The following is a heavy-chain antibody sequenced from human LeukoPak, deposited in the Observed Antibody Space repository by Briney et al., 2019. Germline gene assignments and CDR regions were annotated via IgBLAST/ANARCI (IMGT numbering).Heavy chain of an antibody. V-gene: IGHV4-59*01. Sequence: SETLSLTCTVSGGSISSYYWSWIRQPPGKGLEWIGYIYYSGSTNYNPSLKSRVTISVDTSKNQFSLKLSSVTAADTAVYYCAREGCSGGSCYPYLFDYWGQGTLVTVSS. J-gene: IGHJ4*02. CDR2: IYYSGST. CDR1: GGSISSYY. CDR3: AREGCSGGSCYPYLFDY. D-gene: IGHD2-15*01.